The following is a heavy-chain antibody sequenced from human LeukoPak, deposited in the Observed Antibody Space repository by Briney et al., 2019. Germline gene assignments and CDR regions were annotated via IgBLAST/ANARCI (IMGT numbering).Heavy chain of an antibody. D-gene: IGHD3-16*02. CDR3: AREVSFGGVIDY. J-gene: IGHJ4*02. V-gene: IGHV3-21*01. Sequence: GGSLRLSCAASGFTFSSYWMSWVRQAPGKGLEWVSSISGNSVYIYYADSVKGRFTISRDNAKNSLYLQIHSLRAEDTAVYYCAREVSFGGVIDYWGQGTLVTVSS. CDR1: GFTFSSYW. CDR2: ISGNSVYI.